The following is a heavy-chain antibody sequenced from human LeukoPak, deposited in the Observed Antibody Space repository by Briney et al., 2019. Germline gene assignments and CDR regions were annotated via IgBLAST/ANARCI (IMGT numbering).Heavy chain of an antibody. CDR3: ARRTAVAGTSHWFDP. CDR2: IYYSRST. D-gene: IGHD6-19*01. V-gene: IGHV4-39*01. Sequence: SETLSLTCTVSGGSISSSSYYWGWIRQPPGKGLEWIGSIYYSRSTYYNPSLKSRVTISVDTSKNQFSLKLSSVTAADTAVYYCARRTAVAGTSHWFDPWGQGTLVTVSS. CDR1: GGSISSSSYY. J-gene: IGHJ5*02.